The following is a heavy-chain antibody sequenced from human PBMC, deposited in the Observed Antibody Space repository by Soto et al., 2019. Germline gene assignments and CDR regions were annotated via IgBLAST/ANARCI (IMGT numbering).Heavy chain of an antibody. CDR3: ARVGYYDSSGYYLNWFDP. CDR2: IYYSGST. Sequence: QVQLQESGPGLVKPSQTLSLTCTVSGGSISSGGYYWSWIRQHPGKGLEWIGYIYYSGSTYYNPSLQSRVTISVDTSKNQFSLKLSSVTAADTAVYYCARVGYYDSSGYYLNWFDPWGQGTLVTVSS. J-gene: IGHJ5*02. D-gene: IGHD3-22*01. V-gene: IGHV4-31*03. CDR1: GGSISSGGYY.